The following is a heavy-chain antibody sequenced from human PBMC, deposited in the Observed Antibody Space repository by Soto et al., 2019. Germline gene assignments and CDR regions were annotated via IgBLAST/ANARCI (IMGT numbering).Heavy chain of an antibody. CDR1: GGSISSSSYY. CDR3: ARHYSIAVVPAAQRPYYFDY. CDR2: IYYSGST. Sequence: QLQLQESGPGLVKPSETLSLTCTVSGGSISSSSYYWGWIRQPPGKGLEWIGSIYYSGSTYYNPSLKSRVTISVDTSKNQFSLKLSSVTAADTAVYYCARHYSIAVVPAAQRPYYFDYWGQGTLVTVSS. V-gene: IGHV4-39*01. J-gene: IGHJ4*02. D-gene: IGHD2-2*01.